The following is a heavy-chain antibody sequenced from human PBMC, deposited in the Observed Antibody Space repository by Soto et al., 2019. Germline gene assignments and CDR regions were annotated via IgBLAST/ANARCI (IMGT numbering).Heavy chain of an antibody. CDR3: ARGHYCYFHVDV. Sequence: SETLSLTCTVSGGSINNYYWSWIRQPPGKGLEWIGYISDSGSTNYNPSLKSRVTISVDTYKKQFSLRLNSVTAADTAVYSCARGHYCYFHVDVWGPGTTVTVSS. CDR1: GGSINNYY. CDR2: ISDSGST. J-gene: IGHJ6*02. V-gene: IGHV4-59*01.